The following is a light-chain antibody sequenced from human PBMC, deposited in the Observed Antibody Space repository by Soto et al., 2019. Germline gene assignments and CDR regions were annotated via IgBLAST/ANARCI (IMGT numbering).Light chain of an antibody. Sequence: QSAVTQPASVSGSAGQSITISCTGTSSDVGGYNYVSWYQQHPGNAPRLMIYEVNNRPSGVPNRFSGSKSGNTASLTISGLQAEDEADYYCSSKTSSRTPFVFGTGTKVTVL. CDR3: SSKTSSRTPFV. CDR1: SSDVGGYNY. V-gene: IGLV2-14*01. CDR2: EVN. J-gene: IGLJ1*01.